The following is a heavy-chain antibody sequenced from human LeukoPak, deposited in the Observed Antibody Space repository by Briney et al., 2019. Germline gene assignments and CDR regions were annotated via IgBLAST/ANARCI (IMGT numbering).Heavy chain of an antibody. CDR2: ISCDGSNK. Sequence: GGSLRLSCAASGFTFSSYAMHWVRQAPGKGLEWVAVISCDGSNKYYADSVKGRFTISRDNSKNTLYLQMNSLRAEDTAVYYCARRESNSWYNYWGQGTLVTVSS. J-gene: IGHJ4*02. CDR1: GFTFSSYA. D-gene: IGHD2-2*02. V-gene: IGHV3-30-3*01. CDR3: ARRESNSWYNY.